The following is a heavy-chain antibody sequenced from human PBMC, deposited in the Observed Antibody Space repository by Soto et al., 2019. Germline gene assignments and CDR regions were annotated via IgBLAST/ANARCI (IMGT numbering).Heavy chain of an antibody. J-gene: IGHJ4*02. D-gene: IGHD6-19*01. CDR2: ISYDGINQ. Sequence: QVQLVESGGGVVQPGRSLRLSCAASGFTFSNYAMYWVRQAPGKGLEWVALISYDGINQYYADSVKGRFTISRDNSKNTLYLQVNSLRAEDTAFYYCARGSSGYFDYLGQGTLVTVSS. V-gene: IGHV3-30-3*01. CDR3: ARGSSGYFDY. CDR1: GFTFSNYA.